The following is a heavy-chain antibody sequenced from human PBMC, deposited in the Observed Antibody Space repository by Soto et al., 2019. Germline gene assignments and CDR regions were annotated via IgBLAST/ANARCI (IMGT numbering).Heavy chain of an antibody. V-gene: IGHV4-39*01. Sequence: QVQLQESGPGLVKPSETLSLTCTVSGGSISSSDYFWGWIRQPPAKGLEWIGSVYHNGRTYYTPSLKSRVAISVDTSKHQLSLDLTSVTAADTAVYYCASSRSNGSCSDYWGQGTLVTVSS. CDR2: VYHNGRT. D-gene: IGHD2-2*01. CDR3: ASSRSNGSCSDY. J-gene: IGHJ4*02. CDR1: GGSISSSDYF.